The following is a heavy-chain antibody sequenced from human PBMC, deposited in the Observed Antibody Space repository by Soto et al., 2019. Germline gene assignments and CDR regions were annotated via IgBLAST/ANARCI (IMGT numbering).Heavy chain of an antibody. V-gene: IGHV4-59*01. Sequence: KPSETLSLTCIVSGGSISRYYWSWIRQPPGKGLEWIGYIYYSGTTNYNPSLKSRVTISIDTSKNQFSLKLTSVTAADTAVYYCARAGYSYVSGWFDPWGQGTLVTVSS. D-gene: IGHD5-18*01. CDR2: IYYSGTT. J-gene: IGHJ5*02. CDR1: GGSISRYY. CDR3: ARAGYSYVSGWFDP.